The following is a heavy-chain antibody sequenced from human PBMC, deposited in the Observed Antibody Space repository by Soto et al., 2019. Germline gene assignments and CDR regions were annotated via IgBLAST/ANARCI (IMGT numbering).Heavy chain of an antibody. CDR3: ARVYDYIWGSYRYTGVTQFDY. CDR1: GYTFTSYG. Sequence: ASVKVFCKASGYTFTSYGISWVRQAPGQGLEWMGWISAYNGNTNYAQKLQGRVTMTTDTSTSTAYMELRSLRSDDTAVYYCARVYDYIWGSYRYTGVTQFDYWGQGTLVTVSS. J-gene: IGHJ4*02. CDR2: ISAYNGNT. V-gene: IGHV1-18*01. D-gene: IGHD3-16*02.